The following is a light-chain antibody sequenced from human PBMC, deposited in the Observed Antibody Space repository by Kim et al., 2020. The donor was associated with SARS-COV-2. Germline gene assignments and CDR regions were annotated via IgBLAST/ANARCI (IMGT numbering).Light chain of an antibody. CDR1: QSLLNSNGNND. Sequence: DIVMTQSPLSLSVTPGEPASISCRSSQSLLNSNGNNDVDWYLQKPGQSPQLLIYLGSNRASGVPDRFSASGSGTEFTLQISRVEAGEVGLYYCMQGRYLYTFGQGTKLEI. J-gene: IGKJ2*01. CDR2: LGS. V-gene: IGKV2-28*01. CDR3: MQGRYLYT.